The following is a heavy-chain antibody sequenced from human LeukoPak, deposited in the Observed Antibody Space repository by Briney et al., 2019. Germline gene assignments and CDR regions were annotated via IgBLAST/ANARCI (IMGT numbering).Heavy chain of an antibody. V-gene: IGHV7-4-1*02. CDR3: AREGIAAAGMIFDY. CDR1: GYTFTSYA. J-gene: IGHJ4*02. D-gene: IGHD6-13*01. CDR2: INTNTGNP. Sequence: ASVKVSCKASGYTFTSYAMNWVRQAPGQGLEWMGWINTNTGNPAYAQGFTGRFVFSLDTSVSTAYLQISSLKAEDTAVYYCAREGIAAAGMIFDYWGQGTLVTVSS.